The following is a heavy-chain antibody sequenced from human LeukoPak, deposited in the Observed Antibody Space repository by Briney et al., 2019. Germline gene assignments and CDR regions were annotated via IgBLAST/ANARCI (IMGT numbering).Heavy chain of an antibody. CDR1: GYSISSGYY. J-gene: IGHJ5*02. D-gene: IGHD3-3*01. V-gene: IGHV4-38-2*02. Sequence: SETLSLTCTVSGYSISSGYYWGWIRQPPGKGLEWIGSIYHSGSTYYNPSLKSRVTISVDTSKNQFPLKLSSVTAADTAVYYCASGYGYYDFWSGYYTGKDWFDPWGQGTLVTVSS. CDR2: IYHSGST. CDR3: ASGYGYYDFWSGYYTGKDWFDP.